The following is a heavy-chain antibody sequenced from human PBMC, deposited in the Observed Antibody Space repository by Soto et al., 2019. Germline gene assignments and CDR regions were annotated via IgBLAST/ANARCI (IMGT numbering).Heavy chain of an antibody. Sequence: PSETLSLTCTVSGGSISSYYWSWIRQPPGRGLEWIGYIYYSGSTNYNPSLKSRVTISVDMSKNQFSLKLSSVTAADTAVYYCARTYAQWLVTDYYYYMDVWGKGTTVTVSS. CDR1: GGSISSYY. D-gene: IGHD6-19*01. CDR3: ARTYAQWLVTDYYYYMDV. J-gene: IGHJ6*03. CDR2: IYYSGST. V-gene: IGHV4-59*08.